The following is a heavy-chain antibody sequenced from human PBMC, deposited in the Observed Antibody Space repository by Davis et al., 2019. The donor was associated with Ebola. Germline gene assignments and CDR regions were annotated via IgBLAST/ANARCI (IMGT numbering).Heavy chain of an antibody. CDR1: GFTFSSYS. CDR2: ISSSSSYI. CDR3: ARDRDSSRWPTNWFDP. Sequence: PGGSLRLSCAASGFTFSSYSMNWVRQAPGKGLEWVSSISSSSSYIYYADSVKGRFTISRDNAKNSLYLQMNSLGAEDTAVYYCARDRDSSRWPTNWFDPWGQGTLVTVSS. V-gene: IGHV3-21*01. D-gene: IGHD6-13*01. J-gene: IGHJ5*02.